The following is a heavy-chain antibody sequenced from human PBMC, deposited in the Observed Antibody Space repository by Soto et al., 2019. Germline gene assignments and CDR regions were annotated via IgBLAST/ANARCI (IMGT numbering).Heavy chain of an antibody. V-gene: IGHV3-23*01. Sequence: EVRLLESGGGLVQPGGSLRLSCSASGLPHSNFAMMWVRQAPGKGLECVSGIYGSGRGIEYADSVKGRFTISRDNSKNTLYLQMNSLRAEDTAVYYCAKESLPKSMATNYGMDVWGQGTTVTVSS. CDR3: AKESLPKSMATNYGMDV. CDR1: GLPHSNFA. CDR2: IYGSGRGI. D-gene: IGHD5-18*01. J-gene: IGHJ6*02.